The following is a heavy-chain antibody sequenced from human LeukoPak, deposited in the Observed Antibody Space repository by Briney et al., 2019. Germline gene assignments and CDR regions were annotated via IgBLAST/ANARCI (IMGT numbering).Heavy chain of an antibody. V-gene: IGHV3-7*01. CDR3: ASGYCSGTSCFGAFDI. D-gene: IGHD2-2*03. CDR2: IGQDGTEK. CDR1: GINFSSHW. J-gene: IGHJ3*02. Sequence: GGSLRLSCAASGINFSSHWMSWVRQAPGKGLEWVANIGQDGTEKNYVDSVKGRFTISRDNAKNSLYLQMSSLRAEDTAVYHCASGYCSGTSCFGAFDIWGQGTMVPVSS.